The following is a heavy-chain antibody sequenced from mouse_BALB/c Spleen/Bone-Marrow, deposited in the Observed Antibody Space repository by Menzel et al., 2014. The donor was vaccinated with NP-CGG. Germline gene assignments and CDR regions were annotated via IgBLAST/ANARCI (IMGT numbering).Heavy chain of an antibody. CDR1: GYTFTSFY. D-gene: IGHD1-1*01. CDR3: TRGSYGSSQYYFDY. V-gene: IGHV1S81*02. J-gene: IGHJ2*01. CDR2: INPSNGGT. Sequence: QVQLKESGAELVKPVASVKLSCKASGYTFTSFYMYWVKRRPGQGLEWIGGINPSNGGTNFNEKFKSKATLTLDKSSSTAYMQLSSLTSEDSAVYYCTRGSYGSSQYYFDYWGQGTTLTVSS.